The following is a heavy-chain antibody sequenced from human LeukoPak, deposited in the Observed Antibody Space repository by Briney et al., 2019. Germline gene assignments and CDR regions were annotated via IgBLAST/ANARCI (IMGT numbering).Heavy chain of an antibody. J-gene: IGHJ5*02. Sequence: SVKVSCKASGGTFSSYTISWVRQAPGQGLEWMGRISTILGIANYAQKFQGRVTITADKSTSTAYMELSSLRSEDTAVYYWARAVAVAGTFWFDPWGQGTLVTVSS. V-gene: IGHV1-69*02. CDR3: ARAVAVAGTFWFDP. CDR2: ISTILGIA. D-gene: IGHD6-19*01. CDR1: GGTFSSYT.